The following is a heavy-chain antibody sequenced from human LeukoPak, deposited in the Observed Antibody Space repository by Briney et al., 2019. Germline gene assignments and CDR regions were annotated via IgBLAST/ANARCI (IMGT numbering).Heavy chain of an antibody. J-gene: IGHJ6*02. CDR2: IIPILGIA. CDR3: ARGSLDYLGYYYYGMDV. Sequence: GASVKVSCKASGYTFTSYAISWVRQAPGQGLEWMGRIIPILGIANYAQKFQGRVTITADKSTSTAYMELSSLRSEDTAVYYCARGSLDYLGYYYYGMDVWGQGTTVTVSS. V-gene: IGHV1-69*04. CDR1: GYTFTSYA. D-gene: IGHD4-11*01.